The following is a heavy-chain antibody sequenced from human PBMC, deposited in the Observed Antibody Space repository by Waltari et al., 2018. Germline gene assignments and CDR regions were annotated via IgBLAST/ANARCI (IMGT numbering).Heavy chain of an antibody. CDR3: ASAYYDILD. V-gene: IGHV3-74*01. D-gene: IGHD3-9*01. Sequence: EVKLEESGGGLVQPGGSLWLSCAAHGFTFSSYWMPVVRQAPGKWLVWVSRINSDGSTISYADSVKGRFTISRDNAKNTLYLQMNSLSAEDTAVYYCASAYYDILDWGQGTLVTVSS. CDR2: INSDGSTI. CDR1: GFTFSSYW. J-gene: IGHJ4*02.